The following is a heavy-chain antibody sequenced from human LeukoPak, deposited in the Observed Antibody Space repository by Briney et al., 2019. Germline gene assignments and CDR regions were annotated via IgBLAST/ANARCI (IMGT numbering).Heavy chain of an antibody. CDR1: GFTVSTNY. Sequence: PGGSLRFSCAASGFTVSTNYMNWVRQAPGKGLEWVSIIYSDGSTYYADSVKGRFTISRDNSKNTLYFQMNSLRAEDTAVYYCAKDGRYCSGGRCYSDYGGFDFWGQGTLVTVSS. V-gene: IGHV3-66*01. CDR2: IYSDGST. D-gene: IGHD2-15*01. J-gene: IGHJ4*02. CDR3: AKDGRYCSGGRCYSDYGGFDF.